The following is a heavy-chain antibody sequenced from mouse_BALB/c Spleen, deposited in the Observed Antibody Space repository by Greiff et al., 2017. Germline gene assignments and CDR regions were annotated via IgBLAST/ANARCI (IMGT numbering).Heavy chain of an antibody. V-gene: IGHV1-69*01. CDR1: GYTFTDYW. J-gene: IGHJ3*01. D-gene: IGHD2-4*01. Sequence: QVQLQQPGAELVMPGASVKMSCKASGYTFTDYWMHWVKQRPGQGLEWIGAIDTSGSYTSYNQKFKGKATLTVDESSSTAYMQLSSLTSEDSAVYYCARGATMNTTGFAYWGQGTLVTVS. CDR2: IDTSGSYT. CDR3: ARGATMNTTGFAY.